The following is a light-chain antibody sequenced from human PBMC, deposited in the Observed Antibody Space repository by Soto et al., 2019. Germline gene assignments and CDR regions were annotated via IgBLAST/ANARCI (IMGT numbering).Light chain of an antibody. J-gene: IGKJ5*01. V-gene: IGKV1-27*01. Sequence: DIQMTQSPSSLSASVGDRVTITCRASQGISNYLAWYQQRPGKVPQLLMYAASTLQSGVPSRFSGSGSGTDFTLTISDLQPEDVATYYCQKYDSAHLTFGQGTRLEIQ. CDR1: QGISNY. CDR2: AAS. CDR3: QKYDSAHLT.